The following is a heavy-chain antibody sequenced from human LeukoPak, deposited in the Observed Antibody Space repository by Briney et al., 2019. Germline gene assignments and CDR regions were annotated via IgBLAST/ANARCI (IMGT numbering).Heavy chain of an antibody. J-gene: IGHJ4*02. CDR1: GFTFSSYN. CDR2: ISTSSSYI. CDR3: ARDPDYGDYPYYFDY. V-gene: IGHV3-21*01. D-gene: IGHD4-17*01. Sequence: PGGSLRLSCAASGFTFSSYNMNWVRQAPGKGLEWVSFISTSSSYIYYADSVKGRFTISRDNSKNTLYLQMNSLRAEDTAVYYCARDPDYGDYPYYFDYWGQGTLVTVSS.